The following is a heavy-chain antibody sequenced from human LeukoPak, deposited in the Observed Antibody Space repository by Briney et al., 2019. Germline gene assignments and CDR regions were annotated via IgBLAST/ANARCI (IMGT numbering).Heavy chain of an antibody. V-gene: IGHV3-23*01. CDR1: GFTFSSYA. J-gene: IGHJ4*02. CDR3: AKDPTYRRYYDILTGYPHQAGFDY. CDR2: ISGSGGST. Sequence: GGSLRLSCAASGFTFSSYAMSWVRQAPGKGLEWVSAISGSGGSTYYADSVKGRFTISRDNSKNTLYLQMNSLRAEDTAVYYCAKDPTYRRYYDILTGYPHQAGFDYWGQGTLVTVSS. D-gene: IGHD3-9*01.